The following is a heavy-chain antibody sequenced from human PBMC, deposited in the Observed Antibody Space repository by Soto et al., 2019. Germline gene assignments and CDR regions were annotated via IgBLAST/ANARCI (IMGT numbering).Heavy chain of an antibody. CDR1: GGSFSGYY. CDR3: ARVVLWFGAPLTGWFDP. Sequence: QVQLQQWGAGLLKPSETLSLTCAVYGGSFSGYYWCWIRQPPGKGLVWIGEINHSGSNNYNPSLKTPLTISVNTLKNQFSLKLSSVTAGHTAVYYCARVVLWFGAPLTGWFDPWGQGTLVIVSS. V-gene: IGHV4-34*01. CDR2: INHSGSN. J-gene: IGHJ5*02. D-gene: IGHD3-10*01.